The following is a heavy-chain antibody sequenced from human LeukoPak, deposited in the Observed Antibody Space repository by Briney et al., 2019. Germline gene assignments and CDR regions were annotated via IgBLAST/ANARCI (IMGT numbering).Heavy chain of an antibody. CDR3: ARLYGDYDY. CDR2: IYYSGST. V-gene: IGHV4-39*07. D-gene: IGHD4-17*01. CDR1: GGSISSSSYY. J-gene: IGHJ4*02. Sequence: SETLSLTCTVSGGSISSSSYYWGWIRQPPGKGLEWIGSIYYSGSTYYNPSLKSRVTISVDTSKNQFSLKLSSVTAADTAVYYCARLYGDYDYWGQGTLVTVSS.